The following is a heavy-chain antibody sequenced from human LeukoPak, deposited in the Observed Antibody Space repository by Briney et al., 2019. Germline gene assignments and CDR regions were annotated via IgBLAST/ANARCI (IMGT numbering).Heavy chain of an antibody. CDR1: GFTVSSCY. V-gene: IGHV3-53*01. Sequence: GGSLRLSCAASGFTVSSCYMSWVRQSPGKGLEWVSVLYSDGSTFYADSVKGRFTISRDNSKNTLHLQMNNLRAEDTAVYYCARAAYDSNGFTANHDYWGQGSLVTVSS. D-gene: IGHD3-22*01. J-gene: IGHJ4*02. CDR3: ARAAYDSNGFTANHDY. CDR2: LYSDGST.